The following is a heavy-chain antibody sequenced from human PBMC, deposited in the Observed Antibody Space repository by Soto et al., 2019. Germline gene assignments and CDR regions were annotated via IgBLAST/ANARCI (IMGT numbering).Heavy chain of an antibody. CDR2: IYYGGST. CDR3: ARRAVGDCSGGSCSAVNGFDP. J-gene: IGHJ5*02. Sequence: TVSGGSISSSSYYWGWIRQPPGKGLEWIGSIYYGGSTYYNPSLKSRVTISVDTSKNQFSLKLSSVTAADTAVYYCARRAVGDCSGGSCSAVNGFDPWGQGTLVTVSS. D-gene: IGHD2-15*01. V-gene: IGHV4-39*01. CDR1: GGSISSSSYY.